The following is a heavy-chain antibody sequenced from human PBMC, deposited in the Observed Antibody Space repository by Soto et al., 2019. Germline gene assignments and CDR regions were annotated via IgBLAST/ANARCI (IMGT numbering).Heavy chain of an antibody. J-gene: IGHJ6*03. CDR2: INPSGGST. D-gene: IGHD3-10*01. CDR3: ARAGEEYEMFWGMVRGVMCCPNMDV. V-gene: IGHV1-46*03. Sequence: ASVKVSCKASGYTFTSYYMHWVRQAPGQGLEWMGIINPSGGSTGYAQKFQGRVTMTRDTSTSTVYMELSSLRSEDTAVYYCARAGEEYEMFWGMVRGVMCCPNMDVWGKGTTVTVSS. CDR1: GYTFTSYY.